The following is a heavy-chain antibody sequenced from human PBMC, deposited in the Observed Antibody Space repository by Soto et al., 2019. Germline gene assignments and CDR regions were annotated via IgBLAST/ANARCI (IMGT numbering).Heavy chain of an antibody. CDR3: ARGSNSNNWKIFDY. V-gene: IGHV3-66*01. CDR2: MYAAGST. Sequence: EVQLVESGGGLVQPGGSLRLSCAVTGFTISSNYMNWVRQAPGKGLEWVSVMYAAGSTYYEDSVKGRFNISSDNSKNTVYLQMNSLRGEDTAVYYCARGSNSNNWKIFDYWGQGTLVTVSS. CDR1: GFTISSNY. D-gene: IGHD1-1*01. J-gene: IGHJ4*02.